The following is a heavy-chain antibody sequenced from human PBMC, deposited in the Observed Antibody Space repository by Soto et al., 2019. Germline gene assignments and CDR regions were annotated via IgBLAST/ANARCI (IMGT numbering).Heavy chain of an antibody. CDR3: TTEDPSWLRGLEY. CDR1: GFTFGDFA. V-gene: IGHV3-49*03. J-gene: IGHJ4*02. Sequence: PGGSLRLSCTGSGFTFGDFALSWFRQAPGNGLEWVGFIRSIAYGATTDYAAPVKGRFTISRDDSKNTLYLQMDSLKTEDTAVYYCTTEDPSWLRGLEYWGQGTLVTVSS. CDR2: IRSIAYGATT. D-gene: IGHD5-12*01.